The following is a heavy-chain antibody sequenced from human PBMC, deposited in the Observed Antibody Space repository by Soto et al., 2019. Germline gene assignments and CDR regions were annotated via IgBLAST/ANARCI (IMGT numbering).Heavy chain of an antibody. V-gene: IGHV4-59*01. J-gene: IGHJ6*03. Sequence: SETLSLTCTVSGGSISSYYWSWIRQPPGKGLEWIGYIYYSGSTNYSPSLKSRVTISVDTSKNQFSLKLSSVTAADTAVYYCARTVTRVYYYYYMDVWGKGTTVTVSS. D-gene: IGHD4-4*01. CDR3: ARTVTRVYYYYYMDV. CDR2: IYYSGST. CDR1: GGSISSYY.